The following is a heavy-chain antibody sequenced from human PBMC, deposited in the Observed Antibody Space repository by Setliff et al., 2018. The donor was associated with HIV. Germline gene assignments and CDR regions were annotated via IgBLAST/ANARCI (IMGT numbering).Heavy chain of an antibody. Sequence: GASVKVSCKASGYTFTAYQMHWVRQAPGQGLEWMGWINPNSGGTNSAQKFQGRVTMTRDTSISVAYMELSSLTSDDTAVYYCARAMRYYDSSGYYLDVWGKGTTVTAP. V-gene: IGHV1-2*02. CDR1: GYTFTAYQ. CDR3: ARAMRYYDSSGYYLDV. CDR2: INPNSGGT. J-gene: IGHJ6*03. D-gene: IGHD3-22*01.